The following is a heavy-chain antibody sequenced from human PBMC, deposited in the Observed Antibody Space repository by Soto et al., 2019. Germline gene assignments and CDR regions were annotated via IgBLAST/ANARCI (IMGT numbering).Heavy chain of an antibody. CDR1: GFTFSSYG. V-gene: IGHV3-33*01. J-gene: IGHJ6*02. CDR2: IWYDGSNK. CDR3: ARDLGSTGGMDV. Sequence: QVQLVESGGGVVQPGRSLRLSCAASGFTFSSYGMHWVRQAPGKGLERVAVIWYDGSNKYYADSVKGRFTISRDNSKNTLYLQMNSLRAEDTAVYYCARDLGSTGGMDVWSQGTTVTVSS.